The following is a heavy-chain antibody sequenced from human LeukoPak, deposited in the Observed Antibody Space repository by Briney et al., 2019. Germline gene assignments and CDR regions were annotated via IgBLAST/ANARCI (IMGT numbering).Heavy chain of an antibody. CDR2: IYRSGST. D-gene: IGHD4-17*01. Sequence: PSETLSLTCAVSGYSISSGYYWGWIRQPPGKGLEWIGSIYRSGSTYYNPSLKSRVTISVDTSKNQFSLKLSSVTAADTAVYYCARGGYGDYGQIDYWGQGTLVTVSS. J-gene: IGHJ4*02. CDR1: GYSISSGYY. V-gene: IGHV4-38-2*01. CDR3: ARGGYGDYGQIDY.